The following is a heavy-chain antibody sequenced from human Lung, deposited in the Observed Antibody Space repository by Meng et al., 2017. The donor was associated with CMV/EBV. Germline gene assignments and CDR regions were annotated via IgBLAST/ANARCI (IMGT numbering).Heavy chain of an antibody. Sequence: QITLKESGPTLXXXXXTXTLTCTFSGFSLSTSGVGVGWIRQPPGKALEWLALIYWDDDKRYSPSLKSRLTITKDTSKNQVVLTMTNMDPVDTATYYCAHRRRVQEFDPWGQGTLVTVSS. D-gene: IGHD3-10*01. CDR3: AHRRRVQEFDP. J-gene: IGHJ5*02. V-gene: IGHV2-5*02. CDR2: IYWDDDK. CDR1: GFSLSTSGVG.